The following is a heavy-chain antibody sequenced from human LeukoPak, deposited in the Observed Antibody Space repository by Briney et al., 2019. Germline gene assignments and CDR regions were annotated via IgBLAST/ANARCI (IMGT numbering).Heavy chain of an antibody. CDR2: INPNSGGP. D-gene: IGHD5-18*01. J-gene: IGHJ4*02. CDR1: GYSFTGYY. V-gene: IGHV1-2*06. CDR3: VRGYSYGFYFDY. Sequence: ASVKVSCKTSGYSFTGYYIHWVRQAPGQGLEWMGRINPNSGGPNYGQKFQGTVTMTRDTSISTAYLELSNSRSDDTAAYYCVRGYSYGFYFDYWGQGSLVTVSS.